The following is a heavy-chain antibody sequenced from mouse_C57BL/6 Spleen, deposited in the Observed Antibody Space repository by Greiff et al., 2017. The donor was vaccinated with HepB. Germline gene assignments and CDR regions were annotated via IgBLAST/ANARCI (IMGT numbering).Heavy chain of an antibody. CDR2: ISDGGSYT. Sequence: EVMLVESGGGLVKPGGSLKLSCAASGFTFSSYAMSWVRQTPEKRLEWVATISDGGSYTYYPDNVKGRFTISRDNAKNNLYLQMSHLKSEDTAMYYCARDEPIYYGNYEDYYYAMDYWGQGTSVTVSS. CDR3: ARDEPIYYGNYEDYYYAMDY. V-gene: IGHV5-4*01. D-gene: IGHD2-1*01. J-gene: IGHJ4*01. CDR1: GFTFSSYA.